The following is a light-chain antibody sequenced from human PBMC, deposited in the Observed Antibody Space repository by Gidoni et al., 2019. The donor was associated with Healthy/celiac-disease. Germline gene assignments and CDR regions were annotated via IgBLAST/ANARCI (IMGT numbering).Light chain of an antibody. CDR2: DAS. V-gene: IGKV3-11*01. CDR3: QQRSNWRLT. Sequence: EIVLTQSPATLSWSTGERATLSCRASQSVSSYLAWYQQKPGQAPRLLIYDASNRATGIPARFSGSGSGTDFTLTISSLEPEDFAVYYCQQRSNWRLTFGGGTKVEIK. J-gene: IGKJ4*01. CDR1: QSVSSY.